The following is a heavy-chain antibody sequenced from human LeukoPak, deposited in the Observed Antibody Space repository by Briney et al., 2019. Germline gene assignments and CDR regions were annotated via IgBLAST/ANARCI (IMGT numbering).Heavy chain of an antibody. CDR1: NGSISSHY. V-gene: IGHV4-4*07. J-gene: IGHJ3*02. Sequence: PSETLSLTCTVSNGSISSHYWSWIRQPAGKGLERIGRIYTSGSTNYNPSLKSRLTMSLDTSKSQFSLRLTSVTAADTAVYYCARIRDSSGYYLGAFDIWGQGTTVTVSS. CDR3: ARIRDSSGYYLGAFDI. CDR2: IYTSGST. D-gene: IGHD3-22*01.